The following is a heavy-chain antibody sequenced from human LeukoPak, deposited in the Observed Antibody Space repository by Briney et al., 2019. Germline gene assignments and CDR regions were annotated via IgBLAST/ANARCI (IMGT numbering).Heavy chain of an antibody. D-gene: IGHD3-22*01. CDR1: GFTFNAYY. Sequence: GASVKVSCKASGFTFNAYYIHWVRQAPGQGLEWMGGFDPEDGETFYAQKFQGRVTMTEDTSTDTAYMELSSLRSEDTAVYYCATDYYYDSSGSYYTVDYWGQGTLVTVSS. CDR2: FDPEDGET. V-gene: IGHV1-24*01. J-gene: IGHJ4*02. CDR3: ATDYYYDSSGSYYTVDY.